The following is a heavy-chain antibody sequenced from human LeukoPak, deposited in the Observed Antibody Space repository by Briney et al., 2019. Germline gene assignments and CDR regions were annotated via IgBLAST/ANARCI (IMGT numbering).Heavy chain of an antibody. V-gene: IGHV3-7*04. D-gene: IGHD2-2*01. CDR1: GFTFSSYW. Sequence: GGSLRLSCAASGFTFSSYWMSWVRQAPGKGLEWVANIKQDGGEKYYVDPVKGRFTISRDNAKNSLYLQMNSLGAKDTAVYYCARAPIIVVPARRPTYFVYWGPGTLVAVSS. CDR2: IKQDGGEK. J-gene: IGHJ4*02. CDR3: ARAPIIVVPARRPTYFVY.